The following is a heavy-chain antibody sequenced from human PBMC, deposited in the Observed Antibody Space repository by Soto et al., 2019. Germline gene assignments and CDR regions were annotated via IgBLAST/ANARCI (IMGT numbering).Heavy chain of an antibody. Sequence: GWSLRLSCASSVFTFSSYEMNWVRQAPGKGLEWVSYISSSGSTIYYADSVKGRFTISRDNAKNSLYLQMNSLRAEDTAVYYCASSSRYYYYGMDVWGQGTTVTVSS. J-gene: IGHJ6*02. CDR2: ISSSGSTI. V-gene: IGHV3-48*03. D-gene: IGHD6-25*01. CDR1: VFTFSSYE. CDR3: ASSSRYYYYGMDV.